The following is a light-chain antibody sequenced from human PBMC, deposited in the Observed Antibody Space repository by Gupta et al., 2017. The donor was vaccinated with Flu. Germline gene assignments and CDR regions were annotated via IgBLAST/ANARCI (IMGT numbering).Light chain of an antibody. CDR3: QQYNNYSGT. CDR1: QSISSW. J-gene: IGKJ1*01. V-gene: IGKV1-5*03. CDR2: KAS. Sequence: GDRVIITCRASQSISSWLAWYQQKPGKAPKLLIYKASTLESGVPSRFSGSGSGTEFTLTISSLQPDDFATYYCQQYNNYSGTFGQGTKVAIK.